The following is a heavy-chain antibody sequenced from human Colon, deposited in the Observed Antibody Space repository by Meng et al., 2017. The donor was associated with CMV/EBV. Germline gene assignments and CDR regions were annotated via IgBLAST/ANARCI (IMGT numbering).Heavy chain of an antibody. CDR3: ARDLSMIVVLGKVPQAADNWFDP. CDR1: GYTFTGYY. Sequence: ASVQVSCKASGYTFTGYYMLWVRHAPGQGLEWMGWINPNSGGTNYAPKFQGRVTMTREASIRTAYMELSRLRSDDTAVYYCARDLSMIVVLGKVPQAADNWFDPWGQGTLVTVSS. V-gene: IGHV1-2*02. D-gene: IGHD3-22*01. J-gene: IGHJ5*02. CDR2: INPNSGGT.